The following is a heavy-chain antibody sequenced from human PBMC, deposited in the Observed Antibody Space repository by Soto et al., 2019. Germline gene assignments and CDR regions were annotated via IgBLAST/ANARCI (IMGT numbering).Heavy chain of an antibody. V-gene: IGHV4-39*01. J-gene: IGHJ5*02. D-gene: IGHD2-8*01. CDR3: ARPVSLTYNWFDP. CDR1: GGSISSSSYY. CDR2: IYHSGST. Sequence: QLQLQESGPGLVKPSETLSLTCTVSGGSISSSSYYWGWIRQPPGKGLEWIGSIYHSGSTYYNPSLKSRVTISVDTSKNQFSLKLSSVTAADTAVYYCARPVSLTYNWFDPWGQGTLVTVSS.